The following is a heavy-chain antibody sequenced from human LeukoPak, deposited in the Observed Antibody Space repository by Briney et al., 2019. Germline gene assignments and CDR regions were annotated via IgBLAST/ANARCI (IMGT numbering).Heavy chain of an antibody. D-gene: IGHD5-12*01. V-gene: IGHV1-69*13. Sequence: GASVKVSCKASGGTFSSYAISWVRQAPGQGLEWMGGIIPIFGTANYAQKFQGRVTITADESTSTAYMELSSLRSEDTAVYYCARSYSGYDSQYYFDYWGQGTLVTVSS. CDR1: GGTFSSYA. J-gene: IGHJ4*02. CDR2: IIPIFGTA. CDR3: ARSYSGYDSQYYFDY.